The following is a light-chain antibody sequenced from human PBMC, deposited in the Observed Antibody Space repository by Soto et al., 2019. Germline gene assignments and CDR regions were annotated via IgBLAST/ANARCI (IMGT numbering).Light chain of an antibody. Sequence: EIVLTQSPGTLSLSPGERATLSCRASQSVSSTYLAWYQQKPDQAPRLLIYGTSSRATGIPDRFSGSGSGTDFTLTITRLEPEDFAVYYCQQYGRSPPITFGQGTKVDIK. CDR1: QSVSSTY. J-gene: IGKJ1*01. V-gene: IGKV3-20*01. CDR2: GTS. CDR3: QQYGRSPPIT.